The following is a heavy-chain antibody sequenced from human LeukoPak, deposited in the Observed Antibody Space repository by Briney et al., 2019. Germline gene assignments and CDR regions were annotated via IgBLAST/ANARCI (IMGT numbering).Heavy chain of an antibody. CDR1: GGSISSSSYY. CDR2: IYYSGST. Sequence: KTSETLSLTCTVSGGSISSSSYYWGWIRQPPGKGLEWIGSIYYSGSTYYNPSLKSRVTISVDTSKNQFSLKLSSVTAADTAVYYCARFDWLLPPDYWGQGTLVTVSS. D-gene: IGHD3-9*01. V-gene: IGHV4-39*07. J-gene: IGHJ4*02. CDR3: ARFDWLLPPDY.